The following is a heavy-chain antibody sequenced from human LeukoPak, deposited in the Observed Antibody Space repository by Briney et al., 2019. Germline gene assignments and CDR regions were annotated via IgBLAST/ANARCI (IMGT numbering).Heavy chain of an antibody. V-gene: IGHV3-23*01. CDR1: GFTFSDYY. D-gene: IGHD6-13*01. Sequence: QAGGSLRLSCAASGFTFSDYYMSWIRQAPGKGLEWASAISGSGGSTYYADSVKGRFTISRDNSKNTLYLQMNSLRAEDTAVYYCAKERYSSWYEPYARWGQGTLVTVSS. CDR3: AKERYSSWYEPYAR. CDR2: ISGSGGST. J-gene: IGHJ4*02.